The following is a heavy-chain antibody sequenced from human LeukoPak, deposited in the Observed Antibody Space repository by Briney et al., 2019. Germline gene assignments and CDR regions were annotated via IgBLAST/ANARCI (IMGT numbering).Heavy chain of an antibody. CDR2: IYYSGST. D-gene: IGHD3/OR15-3a*01. J-gene: IGHJ6*03. V-gene: IGHV4-59*11. CDR1: GGSISSHY. CDR3: ARRTGYLNYYYYYYMDV. Sequence: SETLSLTCTVSGGSISSHYWSWIRQPPGKGLEWIGYIYYSGSTNYNPSLKSRVTISVDTSRNQFSLKLSSVTAADSAVHYCARRTGYLNYYYYYYMDVWGNGTTVTDSS.